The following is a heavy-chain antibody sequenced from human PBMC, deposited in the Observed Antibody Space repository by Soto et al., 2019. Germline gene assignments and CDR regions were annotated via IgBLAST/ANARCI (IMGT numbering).Heavy chain of an antibody. CDR3: ARDPRPGIAAAGSISN. Sequence: EVQLVESGGGLVQPGGSLRLSCAASGFTVSSNYMSWVRQAPGKGLEWVSVIYSGGSTYYADSVKGRFTISRDNSKNTLYLQMNSLRAEDTAVYYCARDPRPGIAAAGSISNWGQGTLVTVSS. J-gene: IGHJ4*02. CDR1: GFTVSSNY. V-gene: IGHV3-66*01. CDR2: IYSGGST. D-gene: IGHD6-13*01.